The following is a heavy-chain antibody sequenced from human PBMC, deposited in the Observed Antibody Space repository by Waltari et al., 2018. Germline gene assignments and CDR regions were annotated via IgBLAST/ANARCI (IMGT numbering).Heavy chain of an antibody. CDR1: GGSISNYY. CDR3: ARGRLSSRHFFEY. D-gene: IGHD6-6*01. CDR2: VYYSGST. Sequence: QVQLQESGPGLVQPSETLSLTCTVSGGSISNYYWTWIRESTGKGLEWIGYVYYSGSTNSIPSRKTLVTISTDTSKTQFYLKLNSVTAAETYVYCCARGRLSSRHFFEYWGQGTLVTVSS. J-gene: IGHJ4*02. V-gene: IGHV4-59*01.